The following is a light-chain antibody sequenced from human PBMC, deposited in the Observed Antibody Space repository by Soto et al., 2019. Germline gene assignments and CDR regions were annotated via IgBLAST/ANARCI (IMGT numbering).Light chain of an antibody. V-gene: IGKV3-20*01. CDR1: QSVSSSY. CDR3: QQYDSSPLT. CDR2: GAS. J-gene: IGKJ4*01. Sequence: EIVLTQSPGTLSLSPGERATLSCRASQSVSSSYLAWYQQKPGQAPRLLIYGASSRATGIPDRFSGSGSGTDFTLTIIRLEPXDXAVYYCQQYDSSPLTFG.